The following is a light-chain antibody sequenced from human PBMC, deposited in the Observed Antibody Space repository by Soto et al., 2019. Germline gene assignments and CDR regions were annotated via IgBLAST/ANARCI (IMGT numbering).Light chain of an antibody. CDR2: GAS. Sequence: EIVLTQSPGTLSLSPGERATLSCRASQSVSSIYLTWYQQKPGQAPRLLIYGASSRATGIPDRFSGSGSGPDFTLTISRLEPEDFAVYYCQQYGSAGYTFGQGTKREIK. J-gene: IGKJ2*01. CDR3: QQYGSAGYT. V-gene: IGKV3-20*01. CDR1: QSVSSIY.